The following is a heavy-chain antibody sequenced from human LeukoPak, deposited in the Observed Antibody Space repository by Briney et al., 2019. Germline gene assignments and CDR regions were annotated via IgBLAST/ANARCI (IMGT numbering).Heavy chain of an antibody. CDR1: GFTFSSYA. Sequence: GGSLRLSCAASGFTFSSYAMHWVRQAPGKGLEWVAIISYDGSNKYYADSVKGRFTISRDNSKNTLCLQMNSLRAEDTAVYYCARVVDHDYGDYYLDYWGQGTLVTVSS. D-gene: IGHD4-17*01. CDR2: ISYDGSNK. J-gene: IGHJ4*02. V-gene: IGHV3-30*14. CDR3: ARVVDHDYGDYYLDY.